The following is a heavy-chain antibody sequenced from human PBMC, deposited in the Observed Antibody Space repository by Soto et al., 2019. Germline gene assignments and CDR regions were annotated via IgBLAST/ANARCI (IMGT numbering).Heavy chain of an antibody. CDR3: ASQHIVAQGPYYYGMDV. J-gene: IGHJ6*02. D-gene: IGHD5-12*01. Sequence: SETLSLTCTVSGGSISSTSYYWCWIFHPPGKGLEWIGNIYYSGNTYYNPSLKSRVTISVDTSKNQFSLKLRSVTAADTAVYYCASQHIVAQGPYYYGMDVWGQGTTVT. V-gene: IGHV4-39*01. CDR1: GGSISSTSYY. CDR2: IYYSGNT.